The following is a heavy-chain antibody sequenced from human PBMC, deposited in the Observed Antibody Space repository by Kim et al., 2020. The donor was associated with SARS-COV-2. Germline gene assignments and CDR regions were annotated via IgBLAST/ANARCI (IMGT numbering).Heavy chain of an antibody. J-gene: IGHJ4*02. D-gene: IGHD3-3*01. V-gene: IGHV3-23*01. CDR1: GFTFSSYA. CDR3: AKDPYYDFWSGYYFGY. CDR2: ISGSGGST. Sequence: GGSLRLSCAASGFTFSSYAMSWVRQAPGKGLEWVSAISGSGGSTYYADPVKGRFTISRDNSKNTLYLQMNSLRAEDTAVYYCAKDPYYDFWSGYYFGYWGQGTLVTVSS.